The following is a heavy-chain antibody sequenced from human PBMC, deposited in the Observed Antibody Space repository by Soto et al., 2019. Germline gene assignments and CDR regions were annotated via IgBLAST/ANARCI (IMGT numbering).Heavy chain of an antibody. Sequence: EVQLVESGGGLVQPGGSLRLSCVVSGLTFSDHYMGWVRQAPGKGLDWVGRIRDRVHSYTTEYAASVKGRFTISRDDSRSSLYLHMNSLKMDDTAVYYCVSLWSVTGSRDYWGRGTLVTVSS. CDR3: VSLWSVTGSRDY. J-gene: IGHJ4*02. CDR2: IRDRVHSYTT. V-gene: IGHV3-72*01. CDR1: GLTFSDHY. D-gene: IGHD1-20*01.